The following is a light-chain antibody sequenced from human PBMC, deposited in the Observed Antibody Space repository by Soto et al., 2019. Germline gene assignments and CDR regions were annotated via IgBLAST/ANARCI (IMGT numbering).Light chain of an antibody. Sequence: QSALTQPASVSGSPGQSITISCTGTSSDVGGYNYVSWYQQHPGKAPKLMIYEVSNRPSGVSNRFSGSQSGNTASLTISGIQAEDEADYYCSSYRSSSTWVFGGGTKLTVL. CDR1: SSDVGGYNY. V-gene: IGLV2-14*01. CDR3: SSYRSSSTWV. J-gene: IGLJ3*02. CDR2: EVS.